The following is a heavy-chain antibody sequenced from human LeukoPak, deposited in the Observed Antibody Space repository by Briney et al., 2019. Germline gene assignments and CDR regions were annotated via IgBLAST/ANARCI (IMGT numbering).Heavy chain of an antibody. CDR3: ARDTLNGPFVISLDY. V-gene: IGHV3-48*03. D-gene: IGHD3-9*01. J-gene: IGHJ4*02. CDR2: ISSDGHVE. CDR1: GFTFTIYA. Sequence: GRSLGLSCAASGFTFTIYAMNWVRQAPGKGLEWVSHISSDGHVETYVDSVRGRFTMSRDNAKNFLFLQMNGLRAEDTAVYYCARDTLNGPFVISLDYWGQGALVTVSS.